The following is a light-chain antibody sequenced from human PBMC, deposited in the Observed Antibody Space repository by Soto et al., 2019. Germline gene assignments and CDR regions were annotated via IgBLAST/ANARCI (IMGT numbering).Light chain of an antibody. CDR2: DVS. Sequence: QSVLTQPASVSGSPGQSITISCTGTSSGVGGYNAVSWYQQHPGRAPKLMIYDVSNRPSGISNRFSGSKSGSTASLTISGHQAEDDADYYCSSYTRSGVYVFGAGTKVTVL. CDR3: SSYTRSGVYV. V-gene: IGLV2-14*01. J-gene: IGLJ1*01. CDR1: SSGVGGYNA.